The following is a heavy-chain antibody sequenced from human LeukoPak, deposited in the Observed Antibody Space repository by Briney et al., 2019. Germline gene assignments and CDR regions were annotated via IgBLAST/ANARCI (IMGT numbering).Heavy chain of an antibody. CDR2: IYSSGST. CDR1: GGSIRGYF. CDR3: ARHYDSGSYPLDF. V-gene: IGHV4-59*08. Sequence: SSETLSLTCTVSGGSIRGYFWSWIRQPPGKGLEWIGHIYSSGSTTYTPSLQGRVTISLDTSKNQFSLKRSSVTAADTAVYYCARHYDSGSYPLDFWGQGTLVTVSS. J-gene: IGHJ4*02. D-gene: IGHD3-10*01.